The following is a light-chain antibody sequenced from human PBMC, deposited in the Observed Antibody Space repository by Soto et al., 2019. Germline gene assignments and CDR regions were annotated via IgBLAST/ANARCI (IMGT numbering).Light chain of an antibody. CDR3: HQRRQWPRT. J-gene: IGKJ4*01. CDR2: EVS. CDR1: QSIGSL. V-gene: IGKV3-11*01. Sequence: EIVVTQSPGTRSLSPGGRGSLSWRASQSIGSLLGWYQQKPGRAPRLLISEVSNRATGIPARFSGSGSGTDFTRTISRLESEDFAVYYCHQRRQWPRTFGGGTKVDIK.